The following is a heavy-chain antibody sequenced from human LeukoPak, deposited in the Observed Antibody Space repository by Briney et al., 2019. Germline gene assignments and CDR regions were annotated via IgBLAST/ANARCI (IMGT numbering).Heavy chain of an antibody. V-gene: IGHV1-24*01. J-gene: IGHJ4*02. CDR2: FDPVDGET. D-gene: IGHD3-3*01. Sequence: GASVKVSCKVSGYSLTQLSMHWVRPGIGRGLEWMGGFDPVDGETIYAQKFQGRVTMTENTSTDTAYMELSSLRSDDTAVYYCAILLEDYAFSTGSAKDYWGQGTLVTVSS. CDR1: GYSLTQLS. CDR3: AILLEDYAFSTGSAKDY.